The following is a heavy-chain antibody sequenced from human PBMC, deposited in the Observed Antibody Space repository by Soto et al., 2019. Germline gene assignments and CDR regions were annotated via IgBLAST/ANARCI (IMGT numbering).Heavy chain of an antibody. CDR3: ARDGWFTEMRRFAY. D-gene: IGHD6-19*01. J-gene: IGHJ4*02. CDR1: GYTFTSYG. Sequence: ASVKVSCKASGYTFTSYGISWVRQAPVQGLEWMGWISAYNGNTNYAQKLQGRVTMTTDTSTSTAYMELRSLKSDDTAVYYCARDGWFTEMRRFAYWGQGTLVTLSS. CDR2: ISAYNGNT. V-gene: IGHV1-18*01.